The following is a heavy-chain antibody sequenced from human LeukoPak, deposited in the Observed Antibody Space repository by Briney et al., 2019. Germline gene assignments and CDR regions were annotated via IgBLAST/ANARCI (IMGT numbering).Heavy chain of an antibody. D-gene: IGHD4-17*01. CDR1: GFTFSSYE. Sequence: GGSLRLSCAASGFTFSSYEMNWVRQAPGKGLEWVSYISSSSSTIYYADSVKGRFTISRDNAKNSLYLQMNSLRAEDTAVYYCAGGGTTEFQYWGQGTLVTVSS. CDR3: AGGGTTEFQY. J-gene: IGHJ1*01. V-gene: IGHV3-48*01. CDR2: ISSSSSTI.